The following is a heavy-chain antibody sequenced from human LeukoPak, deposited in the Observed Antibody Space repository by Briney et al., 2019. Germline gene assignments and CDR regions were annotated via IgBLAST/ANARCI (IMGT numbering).Heavy chain of an antibody. J-gene: IGHJ4*02. CDR2: ITSSSNSI. V-gene: IGHV3-48*01. Sequence: PGGSLRLSCAASGFNFSTYTMNWVRQAPGKGLEWLSYITSSSNSIYYADSVKGRFTISRDNAKNSLYLQMDSLRAEDTAVYYCARARSGYGFYSNYWGQGTLVTVSS. D-gene: IGHD3-22*01. CDR3: ARARSGYGFYSNY. CDR1: GFNFSTYT.